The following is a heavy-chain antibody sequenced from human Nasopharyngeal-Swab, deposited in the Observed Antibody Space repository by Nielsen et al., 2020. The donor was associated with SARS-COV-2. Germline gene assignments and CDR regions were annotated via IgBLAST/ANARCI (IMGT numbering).Heavy chain of an antibody. CDR3: ARVRRIAAAASYGMDV. CDR1: GYTFTSYY. V-gene: IGHV1-46*01. J-gene: IGHJ6*02. CDR2: INPSGGST. D-gene: IGHD6-13*01. Sequence: ASVQVSCKASGYTFTSYYMHWVRQAPGQGLEWMGIINPSGGSTSYAQKFQGRVTMTRDTSTSTVYMELSSLRSEDTAVYYCARVRRIAAAASYGMDVWGQGTTVTASS.